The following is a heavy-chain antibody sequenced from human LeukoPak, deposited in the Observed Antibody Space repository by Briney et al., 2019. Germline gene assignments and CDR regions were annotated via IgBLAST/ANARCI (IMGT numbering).Heavy chain of an antibody. Sequence: SETLSLTCTVSGGSINIYYWSRIRQPPGKGLEWIGYIYYSGSTKYNPSLKSRVTISVDTPKNQFSLNLSSVTAADTALYYCARGGRYDVLTGYYGFDYWGQGTLVTVSS. D-gene: IGHD3-9*01. J-gene: IGHJ4*02. CDR2: IYYSGST. V-gene: IGHV4-59*01. CDR3: ARGGRYDVLTGYYGFDY. CDR1: GGSINIYY.